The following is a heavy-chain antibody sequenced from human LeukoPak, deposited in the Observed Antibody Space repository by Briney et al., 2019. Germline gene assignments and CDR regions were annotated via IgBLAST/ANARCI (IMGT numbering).Heavy chain of an antibody. CDR1: GFTFAKYA. CDR3: AKDWAGAN. J-gene: IGHJ4*02. D-gene: IGHD7-27*01. CDR2: ISGSGNVT. V-gene: IGHV3-23*01. Sequence: GGSLKLSCVGSGFTFAKYAMTWVREAPGKGLEWVSVISGSGNVTYYAESVKGRFTISRDNSKRTLYLQMDSLRADDTAIYYCAKDWAGANWGQGTLVLVSS.